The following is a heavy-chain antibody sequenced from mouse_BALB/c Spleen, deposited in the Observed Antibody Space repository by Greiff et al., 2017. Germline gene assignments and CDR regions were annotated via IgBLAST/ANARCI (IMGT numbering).Heavy chain of an antibody. D-gene: IGHD2-1*01. CDR3: TRDPPYGNYPFAY. CDR2: ISSGGSYT. J-gene: IGHJ3*01. CDR1: GFTFSSYT. V-gene: IGHV5-6-4*01. Sequence: EVKLMESGGGLVKPGGSLKLSCAASGFTFSSYTMSWVRQTPEKRLEWVATISSGGSYTYYPDSVKGRFTISRDNAKNTLYLQMSSLKSEDTAMYYCTRDPPYGNYPFAYWGQGTLVTVSA.